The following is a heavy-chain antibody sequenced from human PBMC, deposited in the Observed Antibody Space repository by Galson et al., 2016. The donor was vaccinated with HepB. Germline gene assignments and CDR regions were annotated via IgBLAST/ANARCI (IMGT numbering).Heavy chain of an antibody. J-gene: IGHJ4*02. CDR2: IRGDGIVS. CDR1: GFTFNAHW. V-gene: IGHV3-7*01. CDR3: SREMTGSYFD. D-gene: IGHD3-10*01. Sequence: SLRLSCAASGFTFNAHWMNWVRQAPGKGLGWVANIRGDGIVSYYAESVRGRFTISRDNAKNSLYLQMNGLRVDETAVYYCSREMTGSYFDWGQGTLVPVSS.